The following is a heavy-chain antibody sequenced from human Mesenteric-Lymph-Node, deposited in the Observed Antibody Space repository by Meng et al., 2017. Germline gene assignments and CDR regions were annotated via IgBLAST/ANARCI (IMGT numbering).Heavy chain of an antibody. J-gene: IGHJ6*02. Sequence: GESLKISCAASGFTFVSSWMNWVRQAPGKGLEWVAVIWYDGSNKYYADSVKGRFTISRHNSKNTLYLQMNSLRAEDTAVYYCARDRDTGTGYYYGMDVWGQGTTVTVSS. V-gene: IGHV3-33*08. D-gene: IGHD1-1*01. CDR3: ARDRDTGTGYYYGMDV. CDR1: GFTFVSSW. CDR2: IWYDGSNK.